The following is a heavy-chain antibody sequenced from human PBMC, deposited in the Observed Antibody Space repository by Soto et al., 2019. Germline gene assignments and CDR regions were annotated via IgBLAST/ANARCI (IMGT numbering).Heavy chain of an antibody. CDR3: ASGSGWLFFDY. CDR2: IYYSGST. V-gene: IGHV4-59*08. J-gene: IGHJ4*02. CDR1: GGSISSYY. D-gene: IGHD6-19*01. Sequence: PSENLSLTCTLSGGSISSYYWSWIRQPPGKGLEWIGYIYYSGSTNYNPSLKSRVTISVDTSKNQFSLKLSSVTAADTAVYYCASGSGWLFFDYWGQGTLVTVSS.